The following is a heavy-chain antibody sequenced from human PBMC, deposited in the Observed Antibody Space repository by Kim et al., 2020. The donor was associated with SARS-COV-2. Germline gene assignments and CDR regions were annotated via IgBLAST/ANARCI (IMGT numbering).Heavy chain of an antibody. CDR3: ARDPEYHGSGSDWYFDH. J-gene: IGHJ2*01. Sequence: SETLSLTCTVSGTSINNHYWTWIRQPAGKGLEWVGRIYTTAIPTYNPSLKSRVTMSVDTSKNQISLQLKFVTAADAAVYYCARDPEYHGSGSDWYFDHWG. D-gene: IGHD3-10*01. CDR2: IYTTAIP. V-gene: IGHV4-4*07. CDR1: GTSINNHY.